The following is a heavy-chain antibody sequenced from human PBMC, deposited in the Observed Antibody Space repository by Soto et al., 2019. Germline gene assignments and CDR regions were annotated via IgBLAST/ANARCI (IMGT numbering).Heavy chain of an antibody. CDR3: ARVSSSSWHYYYSYGMDV. J-gene: IGHJ6*02. CDR1: GFTFSSYA. CDR2: ISYDGSNK. Sequence: QVQLVESGGGVVQPGRSLRLSCAASGFTFSSYAMHWVRQAPGKGLEWVAVISYDGSNKYYADSVKGRFTISRDNSKNTLYLQMNSLRAEDTAVYYCARVSSSSWHYYYSYGMDVWGQGTTVTVSS. V-gene: IGHV3-30-3*01. D-gene: IGHD6-13*01.